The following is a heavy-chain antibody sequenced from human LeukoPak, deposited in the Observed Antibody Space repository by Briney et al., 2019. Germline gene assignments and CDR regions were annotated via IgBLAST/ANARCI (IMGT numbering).Heavy chain of an antibody. V-gene: IGHV3-23*01. CDR3: AKGSGNSWHFDY. Sequence: GGSLRLSCAASGFTFSSYAMSWVRQAPGKGLEWVSAISGSSGSTYYADSVKGRFTISRDNSKNTLYLQMNSLRAEDTAVYYCAKGSGNSWHFDYWGQGTLVTVSS. D-gene: IGHD4-23*01. CDR1: GFTFSSYA. CDR2: ISGSSGST. J-gene: IGHJ4*02.